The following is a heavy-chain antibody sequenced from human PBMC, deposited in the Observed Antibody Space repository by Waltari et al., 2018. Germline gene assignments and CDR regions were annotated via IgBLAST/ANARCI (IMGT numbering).Heavy chain of an antibody. CDR2: INAGNGNT. V-gene: IGHV1-3*01. CDR3: ARSRIAAAATDY. CDR1: GYAFTSYA. J-gene: IGHJ4*02. D-gene: IGHD6-13*01. Sequence: QVQLVQSGAAVKKPGASVKVSCKASGYAFTSYAMHWVRQAPGQRLEWMGWINAGNGNTKYSQKFQGRVTITRDTSASTAYMELSSLRSEDTAVYYCARSRIAAAATDYWGQGTLVTVSS.